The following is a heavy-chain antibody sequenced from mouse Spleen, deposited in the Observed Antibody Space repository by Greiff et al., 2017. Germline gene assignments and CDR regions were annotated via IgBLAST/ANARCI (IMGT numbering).Heavy chain of an antibody. V-gene: IGHV1-42*01. Sequence: VQLQQSGPELVKPGASVKISCKASGYSFTGYYMNWVKQSPEKSLGWIGEINPSTGGTTYNQKFKAKATLTVDKSSSTAYMQLKSLTSEDSAVYYCARGDYYGSISYWYFDVWGTGTTVTVSS. D-gene: IGHD1-1*01. CDR1: GYSFTGYY. CDR3: ARGDYYGSISYWYFDV. J-gene: IGHJ1*03. CDR2: INPSTGGT.